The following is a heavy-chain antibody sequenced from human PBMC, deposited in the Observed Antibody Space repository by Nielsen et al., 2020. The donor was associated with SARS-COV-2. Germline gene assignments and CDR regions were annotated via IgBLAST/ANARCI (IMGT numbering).Heavy chain of an antibody. D-gene: IGHD3-9*01. CDR3: VRAPDYDVLTGYYPDCFDV. V-gene: IGHV4-34*01. CDR1: GGSFSAYC. CDR2: ITNGGTT. J-gene: IGHJ3*01. Sequence: SETLSLTCAVYGGSFSAYCWTWVRQPPGKGLEWIGEITNGGTTNYNPSLKSRVTMSVDTSTNQFSLKLSSVTAADTAVYYCVRAPDYDVLTGYYPDCFDVWGRGTMVTVSS.